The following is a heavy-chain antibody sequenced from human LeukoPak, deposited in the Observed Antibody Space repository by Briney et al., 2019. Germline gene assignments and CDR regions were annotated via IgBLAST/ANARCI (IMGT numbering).Heavy chain of an antibody. Sequence: GASVKVSCKVSGYTLTELSMHWVRQAPGKGLEWMGGFDPEDGETIYAQKFQGRVTMTEDTSTDTAYMELSSLRSEDTAVYYCATAVVPNKMKTNYYYYMDVWGKGTTVTVSS. J-gene: IGHJ6*03. CDR2: FDPEDGET. D-gene: IGHD2-2*01. CDR1: GYTLTELS. V-gene: IGHV1-24*01. CDR3: ATAVVPNKMKTNYYYYMDV.